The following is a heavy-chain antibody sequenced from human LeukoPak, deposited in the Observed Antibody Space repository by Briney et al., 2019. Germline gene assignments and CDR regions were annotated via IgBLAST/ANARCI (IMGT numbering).Heavy chain of an antibody. J-gene: IGHJ4*02. CDR1: GGSFSGYY. Sequence: SETLSLTCAVYGGSFSGYYWSWIRQPPGKGLEWNGEISHSGSSNYNPSLKSRVTISVDTSKNQFSLKLTSVTAADTAVYYCARGDRITVTMFRPRPYIDYWGQGSLATVSS. CDR2: ISHSGSS. CDR3: ARGDRITVTMFRPRPYIDY. V-gene: IGHV4-34*01. D-gene: IGHD4-17*01.